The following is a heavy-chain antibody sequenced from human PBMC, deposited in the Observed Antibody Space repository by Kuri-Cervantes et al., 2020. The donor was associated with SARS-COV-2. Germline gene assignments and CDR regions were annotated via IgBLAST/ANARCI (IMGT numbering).Heavy chain of an antibody. J-gene: IGHJ6*02. CDR3: AREGRNIDYYYGMDV. V-gene: IGHV1-2*04. CDR2: INPNSGGT. D-gene: IGHD1-14*01. Sequence: SVKVSYQASGYTFTGYYMHWVRQAPGQGLEWMGWINPNSGGTNYAQKFQGWVTMTRDTSISTAYMELSRLRSDDTAVYYCAREGRNIDYYYGMDVWGQGTTVTVSS. CDR1: GYTFTGYY.